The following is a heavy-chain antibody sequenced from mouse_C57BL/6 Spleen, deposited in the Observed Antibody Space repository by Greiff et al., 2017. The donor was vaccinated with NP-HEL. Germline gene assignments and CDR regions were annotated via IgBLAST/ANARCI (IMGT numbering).Heavy chain of an antibody. V-gene: IGHV1-64*01. CDR1: GYTFTSYW. J-gene: IGHJ3*01. CDR3: ARRSYGYFAD. D-gene: IGHD1-2*01. Sequence: VQLQQPGAELVKPGASVKLSCKASGYTFTSYWMNWVKQRPGQGLEWIGMIHPNSGSTNYNEKFKSKATLTVDTSSSTAYMHLSSLTSEDSAVYYGARRSYGYFADWGKGTMVTVSA. CDR2: IHPNSGST.